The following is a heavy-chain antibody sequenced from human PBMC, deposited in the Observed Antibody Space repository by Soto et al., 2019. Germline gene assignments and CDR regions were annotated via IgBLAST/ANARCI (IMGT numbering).Heavy chain of an antibody. Sequence: GGSLRFSCAASGFTFSSYAMHWVRQAPGKGLEWVAVISYDGSNKYYADSVKGRFTISRDNSKNTLYLQMNSLRAEDTAVYYCARDRAAADLYYYYYGMDVWGQGTTVTVSS. CDR2: ISYDGSNK. D-gene: IGHD6-13*01. CDR3: ARDRAAADLYYYYYGMDV. J-gene: IGHJ6*02. CDR1: GFTFSSYA. V-gene: IGHV3-30-3*01.